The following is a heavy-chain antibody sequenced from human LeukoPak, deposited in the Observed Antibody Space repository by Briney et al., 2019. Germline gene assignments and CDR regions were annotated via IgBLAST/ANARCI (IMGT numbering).Heavy chain of an antibody. V-gene: IGHV3-21*01. CDR1: GFTFSSYS. Sequence: PGGSLRLSCAASGFTFSSYSMNWVRQAPGKGLEWVSSISGSSSYIYYADSVKGRFSISRDNAKNSLYLQMNSLRAEDTAVYYCARDLLGWELHYFDYWGQGTLVTVSS. CDR3: ARDLLGWELHYFDY. CDR2: ISGSSSYI. J-gene: IGHJ4*02. D-gene: IGHD1-26*01.